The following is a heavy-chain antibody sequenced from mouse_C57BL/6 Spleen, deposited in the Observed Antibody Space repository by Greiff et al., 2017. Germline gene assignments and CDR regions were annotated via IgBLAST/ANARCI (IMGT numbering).Heavy chain of an antibody. V-gene: IGHV1-26*01. CDR3: ARSPSLRLLRPFDY. D-gene: IGHD2-3*01. Sequence: VQLKQSGPELVKPGASVKISCKASGYTFTDYYMNWVKQSHGKSLEWIGDINPNNGGTSYNQKFKGKATLTVDKSSSTAYMELRSLTSEDSAVYYCARSPSLRLLRPFDYWGQGTTLTVSS. CDR2: INPNNGGT. CDR1: GYTFTDYY. J-gene: IGHJ2*01.